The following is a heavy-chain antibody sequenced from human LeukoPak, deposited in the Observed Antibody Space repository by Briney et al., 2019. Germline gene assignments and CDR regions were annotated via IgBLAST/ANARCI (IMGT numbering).Heavy chain of an antibody. V-gene: IGHV3-23*01. Sequence: GGSLRLSCAASGFTFSSYAMSWVRQAPGKGLEWVSAISGNGGSTYYADSVKGRFTISRDNSKNTLYLQMNSLRAEDTAVYYCTSVVVPAEVYSYYGMDVWGKGTTVTVSS. CDR2: ISGNGGST. J-gene: IGHJ6*04. CDR3: TSVVVPAEVYSYYGMDV. D-gene: IGHD2-2*01. CDR1: GFTFSSYA.